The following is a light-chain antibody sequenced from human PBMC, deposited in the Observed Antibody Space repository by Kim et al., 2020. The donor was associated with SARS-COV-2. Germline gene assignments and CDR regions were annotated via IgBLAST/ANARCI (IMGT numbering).Light chain of an antibody. CDR1: QSDSSNY. CDR2: GAS. V-gene: IGKV3-20*01. J-gene: IGKJ1*01. CDR3: NQYADSPRR. Sequence: GERASHSGRARQSDSSNYLDGYQRKPGQAPRLLIYGASNRATDIPDRCSGSGSGTEFILKISSLGTEDCAVYYCNQYADSPRRCGQGTKVDIK.